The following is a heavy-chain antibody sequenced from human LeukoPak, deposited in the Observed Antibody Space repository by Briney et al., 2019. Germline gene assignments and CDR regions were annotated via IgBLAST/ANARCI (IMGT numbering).Heavy chain of an antibody. Sequence: GGSLRLSCAASGFTFSSYWMTWVRQAPGKGLEWVTIISYDGSNTYYADSVKGRFTISRDNSKNMLFLQMNSLRVEDTADYYCARHPGDFTGIVNYYYMDVWGKGTAVTVSS. D-gene: IGHD1-26*01. CDR3: ARHPGDFTGIVNYYYMDV. CDR1: GFTFSSYW. V-gene: IGHV3-30*03. J-gene: IGHJ6*03. CDR2: ISYDGSNT.